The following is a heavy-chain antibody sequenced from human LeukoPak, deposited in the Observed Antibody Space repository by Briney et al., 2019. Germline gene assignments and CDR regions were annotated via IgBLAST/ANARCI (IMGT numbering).Heavy chain of an antibody. Sequence: GGSLRLSCAASGFTFSSYAMHWVRQAPGKGLEWVAVISYDGSNKYYADSVKGRFTISRDNSKNTLYLQMNSLRAEDTAVYYCARDGTIVVVPAAMPAYYFGYWGQGTLVTVSS. CDR3: ARDGTIVVVPAAMPAYYFGY. J-gene: IGHJ4*02. D-gene: IGHD2-2*01. V-gene: IGHV3-30*04. CDR2: ISYDGSNK. CDR1: GFTFSSYA.